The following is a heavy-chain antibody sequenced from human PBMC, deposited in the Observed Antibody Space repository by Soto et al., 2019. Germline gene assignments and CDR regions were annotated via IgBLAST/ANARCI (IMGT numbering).Heavy chain of an antibody. J-gene: IGHJ6*02. D-gene: IGHD3-9*01. CDR1: GYTIDEIS. V-gene: IGHV1-24*01. CDR2: FDPEDGET. CDR3: ATDLGILTGYRANHPNYYYYYGMDV. Sequence: SVKVSCKVSGYTIDEISRHSVRQATEKGNEWMGGFDPEDGETIYAQKFQGRVTMTEDTSTDTAYMELSSLRSEDTAVYYCATDLGILTGYRANHPNYYYYYGMDVWGQGTTVTVSS.